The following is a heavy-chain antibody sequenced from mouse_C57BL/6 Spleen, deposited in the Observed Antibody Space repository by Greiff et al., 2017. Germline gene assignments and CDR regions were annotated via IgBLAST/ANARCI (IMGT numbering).Heavy chain of an antibody. V-gene: IGHV5-4*01. CDR1: GFTFSSYA. D-gene: IGHD2-3*01. J-gene: IGHJ3*01. CDR2: ISDGGSYT. Sequence: EVKLMESGGGLVKPGGSLKLSCAASGFTFSSYAMSWVRQTPEKRLEWVATISDGGSYTYYPDNVKGRFTISRDNAKNNLYLQMSHLKSEDTAMYYCARDERLLHAYWGQGTLVTVSA. CDR3: ARDERLLHAY.